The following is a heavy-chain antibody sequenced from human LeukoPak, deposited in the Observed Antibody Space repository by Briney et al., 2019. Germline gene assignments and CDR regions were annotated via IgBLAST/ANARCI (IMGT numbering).Heavy chain of an antibody. V-gene: IGHV4-39*07. CDR2: IYYSGST. Sequence: SETLSLTCTVSGGSISSSSYYWGWIRQPPGKGLEWIGSIYYSGSTYYNPSLKSRVTISVDTSKNQFSLKLSSVTAADTAVYYCARGRARGPGWLQSGLDIWGQGTMVTVSS. CDR3: ARGRARGPGWLQSGLDI. CDR1: GGSISSSSYY. J-gene: IGHJ3*02. D-gene: IGHD5-24*01.